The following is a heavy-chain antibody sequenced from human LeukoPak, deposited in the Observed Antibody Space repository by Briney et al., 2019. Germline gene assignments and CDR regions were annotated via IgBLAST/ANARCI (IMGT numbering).Heavy chain of an antibody. CDR2: ISAYNGNT. CDR3: ARGQYVLLWFGDDMGAFDI. V-gene: IGHV1-18*01. D-gene: IGHD3-10*01. J-gene: IGHJ3*02. Sequence: ASVKVSCKASGYTFTSYGISWVRQAPGQGLEWMGWISAYNGNTNYAQKLQGRVTMTTDTSTSTTYMELRSLRSADTAVYYCARGQYVLLWFGDDMGAFDIWGQGTMVTVSS. CDR1: GYTFTSYG.